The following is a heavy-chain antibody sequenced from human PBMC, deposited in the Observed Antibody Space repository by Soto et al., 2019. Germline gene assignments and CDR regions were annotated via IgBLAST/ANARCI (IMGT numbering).Heavy chain of an antibody. J-gene: IGHJ4*02. CDR1: GGTFSRYS. CDR3: AAPYGSGSYYNGFDY. V-gene: IGHV1-69*02. Sequence: ASVKVSCKASGGTFSRYSNTWVRQAPGHGLEWIGRIIPIFGIASYAQKFQGRVTITADESTSTAYMELSSLRSEDTAVYYCAAPYGSGSYYNGFDYWGQGTLVTVSS. D-gene: IGHD3-10*01. CDR2: IIPIFGIA.